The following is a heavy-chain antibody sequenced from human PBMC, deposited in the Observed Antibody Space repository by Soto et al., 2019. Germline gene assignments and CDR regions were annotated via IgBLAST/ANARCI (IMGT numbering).Heavy chain of an antibody. J-gene: IGHJ3*02. V-gene: IGHV2-5*02. CDR3: AHSRYSISWRAFDI. D-gene: IGHD6-13*01. Sequence: QITLKESGPTLVKPTQPLTLTCTFSGFSLSTSGVGVGWIRQPPGKALEWLALIYWDDDKHYSPSLKSRLTITKDTSKNQVVLTMTNMDTVDTATYYCAHSRYSISWRAFDIWGQGTMVTVSS. CDR1: GFSLSTSGVG. CDR2: IYWDDDK.